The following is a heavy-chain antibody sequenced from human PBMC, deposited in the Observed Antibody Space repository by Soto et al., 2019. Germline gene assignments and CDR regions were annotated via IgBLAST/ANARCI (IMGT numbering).Heavy chain of an antibody. D-gene: IGHD1-26*01. J-gene: IGHJ6*02. CDR1: GGSFSGYY. Sequence: QVQLQQWGAGLLKPSETLSLTCAVYGGSFSGYYWSWIRQPPGKGLEWIGEINHSGSTNYNPSLKSRVTISVDTSKNQFSLKLSSVTAADTAVYYCARGAREGANYYYYGMDVWGQGTTVTVSS. V-gene: IGHV4-34*01. CDR3: ARGAREGANYYYYGMDV. CDR2: INHSGST.